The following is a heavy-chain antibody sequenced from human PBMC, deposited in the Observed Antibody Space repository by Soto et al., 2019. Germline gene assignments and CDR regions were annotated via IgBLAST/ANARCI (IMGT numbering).Heavy chain of an antibody. CDR1: GLTFSDGW. D-gene: IGHD3-10*01. V-gene: IGHV3-15*01. Sequence: PGGSLRLSCAVSGLTFSDGWMSWVRQAPGKGLEGIGRFKSEFHGWATAYAAPVIGRFTISTDDSENTLYLQMNRLKTEDTAVYYCTSVYVVRFPESMINDYWVQGTRVSVSS. CDR3: TSVYVVRFPESMINDY. CDR2: FKSEFHGWAT. J-gene: IGHJ4*02.